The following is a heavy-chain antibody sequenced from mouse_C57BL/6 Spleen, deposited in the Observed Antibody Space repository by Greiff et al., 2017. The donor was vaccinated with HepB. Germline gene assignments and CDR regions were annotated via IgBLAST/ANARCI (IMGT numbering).Heavy chain of an antibody. Sequence: QVQLQQSGAELVKPGASVKISCKASGYAFSSYWMNWVKQRPGKGLEWIGQIYPGDGDTNYNGEFKGKATLTADKSSSTAYMQLSSLTSEDSAVYFCARNYYGSSFSRYFDVWGTGTTVTVSS. CDR1: GYAFSSYW. V-gene: IGHV1-80*01. D-gene: IGHD1-1*01. CDR3: ARNYYGSSFSRYFDV. CDR2: IYPGDGDT. J-gene: IGHJ1*03.